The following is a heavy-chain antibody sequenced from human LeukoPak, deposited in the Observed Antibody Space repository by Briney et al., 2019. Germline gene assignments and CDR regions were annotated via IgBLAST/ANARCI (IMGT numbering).Heavy chain of an antibody. CDR1: GGSISSSSYY. Sequence: SETLSLTCSVSGGSISSSSYYWGWIRQPPGKGLEWIGSIYYSGNTYYNPSLKSRVTISVDTSKNQFSLKLTSVTAADTAVYYCARTTEGGYTYGYFYYYYMDVWGKGTTVTISS. CDR3: ARTTEGGYTYGYFYYYYMDV. J-gene: IGHJ6*03. CDR2: IYYSGNT. V-gene: IGHV4-39*07. D-gene: IGHD5-18*01.